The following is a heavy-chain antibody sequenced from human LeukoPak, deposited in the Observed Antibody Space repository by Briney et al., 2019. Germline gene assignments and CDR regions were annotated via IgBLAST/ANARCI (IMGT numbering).Heavy chain of an antibody. CDR2: ISYDGSNK. CDR3: ATTFRATTNFDL. Sequence: GGSLRLSCAASGFTFSSYGMHWVRQAPGKGLEWVAVISYDGSNKYYADSVKGRFTISRDNSKNTLYLQMNSLRAEDTALYYCATTFRATTNFDLWGRGTLVTVSS. J-gene: IGHJ2*01. V-gene: IGHV3-30*03. D-gene: IGHD4-11*01. CDR1: GFTFSSYG.